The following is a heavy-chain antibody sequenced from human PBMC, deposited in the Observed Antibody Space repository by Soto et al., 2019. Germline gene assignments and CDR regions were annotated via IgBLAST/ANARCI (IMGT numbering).Heavy chain of an antibody. V-gene: IGHV1-69*13. D-gene: IGHD2-15*01. J-gene: IGHJ6*02. Sequence: SVKVSCKASGYTFTSYYMHWVRQAPGQGLEWMGGIIPIFGTANYAQKFQGRVTITADESTSTAYMELSSLRSEDTAVYYCASAPLGYCSGGSCPPYYYYYGMDVWGQGTTVTVSS. CDR1: GYTFTSYY. CDR3: ASAPLGYCSGGSCPPYYYYYGMDV. CDR2: IIPIFGTA.